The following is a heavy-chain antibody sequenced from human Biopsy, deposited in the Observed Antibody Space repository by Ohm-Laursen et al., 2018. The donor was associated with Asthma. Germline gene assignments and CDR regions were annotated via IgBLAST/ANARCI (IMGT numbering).Heavy chain of an antibody. V-gene: IGHV1-69*13. CDR1: GGTFNTYV. D-gene: IGHD2-2*01. CDR3: ARKAGSCISRTCYSLDF. J-gene: IGHJ4*02. CDR2: INSVFGTT. Sequence: SVKVSCKSLGGTFNTYVIGKKKQTTKQGLEWMGGINSVFGTTTYPQKFQDRVTITADDSTSTVYMELSSLRSEDTAVYYCARKAGSCISRTCYSLDFWGQGTLVTVSS.